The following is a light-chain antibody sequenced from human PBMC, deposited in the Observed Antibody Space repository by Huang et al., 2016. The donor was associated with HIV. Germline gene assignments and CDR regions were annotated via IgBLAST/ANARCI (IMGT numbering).Light chain of an antibody. Sequence: EIVLTQSPGTLSLSPGERATLSCRARQSVSSYLAWYQKKPGQAPRCIIYDVFHRATGIPPTFSGSGSGTDFTLTISRLEPGDFAVYYCHHRYNWSFTFGPGTKVHIK. J-gene: IGKJ3*01. CDR2: DVF. V-gene: IGKV3-11*01. CDR1: QSVSSY. CDR3: HHRYNWSFT.